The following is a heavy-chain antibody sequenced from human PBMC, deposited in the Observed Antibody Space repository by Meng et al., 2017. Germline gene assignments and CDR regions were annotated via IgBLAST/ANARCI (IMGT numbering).Heavy chain of an antibody. Sequence: LTCAASGFTVSSNYMSWVRQAPGKGLEWVSVIYSGGSTYYADSVKGRFTISRHNSKNTLYLQMNSLRAEDTAVYYCASAGDDAFDIWGQGTMVTVSS. V-gene: IGHV3-53*04. J-gene: IGHJ3*02. CDR1: GFTVSSNY. D-gene: IGHD2-21*01. CDR2: IYSGGST. CDR3: ASAGDDAFDI.